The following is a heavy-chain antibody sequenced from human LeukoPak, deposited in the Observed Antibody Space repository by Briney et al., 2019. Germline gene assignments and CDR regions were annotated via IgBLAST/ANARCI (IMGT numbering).Heavy chain of an antibody. CDR2: IKKDGSEK. D-gene: IGHD1-26*01. J-gene: IGHJ3*02. CDR3: ARGSDGAFDI. V-gene: IGHV3-7*04. Sequence: GGSLRLSCAASGFMFSSYWMNWVRQAPGKGLEWVANIKKDGSEKYYGDSVKGRFTISRDNAKNSLYLQMNSLRAEDTAVYYCARGSDGAFDIWGQGTMVTVSS. CDR1: GFMFSSYW.